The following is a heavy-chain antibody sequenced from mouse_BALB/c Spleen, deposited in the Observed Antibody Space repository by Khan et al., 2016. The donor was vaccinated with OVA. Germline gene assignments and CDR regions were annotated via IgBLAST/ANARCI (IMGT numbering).Heavy chain of an antibody. CDR1: GFSITSDYV. CDR3: AKVYGGDFDY. V-gene: IGHV3-2*02. D-gene: IGHD1-1*01. Sequence: EVQLQESGPGLVKPSQSLSLTCTVSGFSITSDYVWYLIRQFPGNKLEWTGFISYSGNTNYNPSLKSRFSISRDTSKNPLFLQLNSVTTEDTATCYNAKVYGGDFDYWGQGTTLTVSS. J-gene: IGHJ2*01. CDR2: ISYSGNT.